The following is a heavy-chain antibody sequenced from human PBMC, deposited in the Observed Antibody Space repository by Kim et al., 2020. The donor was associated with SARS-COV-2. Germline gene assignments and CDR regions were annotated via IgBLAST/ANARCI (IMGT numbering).Heavy chain of an antibody. V-gene: IGHV4-34*01. Sequence: NPSLKSRVTISVDTSKNQFSLKLSSVTAADTAVYYCARGESGTTVTFFDYWGQGTLVTVSS. J-gene: IGHJ4*02. CDR3: ARGESGTTVTFFDY. D-gene: IGHD4-17*01.